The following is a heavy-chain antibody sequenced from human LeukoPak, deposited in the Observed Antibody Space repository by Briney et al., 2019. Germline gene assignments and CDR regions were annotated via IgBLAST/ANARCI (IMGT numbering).Heavy chain of an antibody. D-gene: IGHD6-13*01. CDR3: AERSSSSWYMDY. CDR1: GLTFTSYA. V-gene: IGHV3-23*01. Sequence: GGSLRLSCAASGLTFTSYAMNWVRQAPGKGLEWVSGISGSGGSTYYADSVKGRFTISRDNSKNTLYLQMNSLRAEDTAVYYCAERSSSSWYMDYWGPGTLVTVSS. CDR2: ISGSGGST. J-gene: IGHJ4*02.